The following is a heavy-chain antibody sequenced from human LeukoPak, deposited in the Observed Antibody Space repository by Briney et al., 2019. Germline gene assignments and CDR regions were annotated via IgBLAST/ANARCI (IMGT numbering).Heavy chain of an antibody. V-gene: IGHV1-69*04. CDR1: GGTFSIYA. CDR2: IIPILGIA. CDR3: ARERFDSSGNYFHY. D-gene: IGHD3-22*01. Sequence: SVSVSCTASGGTFSIYAISWVRQAPGQGLEWMGRIIPILGIADYAQKFQGRVTITADKTTSTAYMELSGLRSEDTAVYYCARERFDSSGNYFHYWGQGTLVTVSS. J-gene: IGHJ4*02.